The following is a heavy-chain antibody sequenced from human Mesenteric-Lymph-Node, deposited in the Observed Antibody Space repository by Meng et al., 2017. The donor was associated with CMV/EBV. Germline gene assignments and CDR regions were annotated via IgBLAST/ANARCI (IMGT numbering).Heavy chain of an antibody. CDR3: ASDRTNGYSGYWYFDL. CDR1: GGTFSSYA. J-gene: IGHJ2*01. V-gene: IGHV1-69*01. CDR2: VIPIFGTT. D-gene: IGHD5-12*01. Sequence: SGGTFSSYAISWVRQAPGQGLEWMGGVIPIFGTTNYAQKFQGRVTITADESTSTAYMDLSSLRPEDTAVYYCASDRTNGYSGYWYFDLWGRGTLVTVSS.